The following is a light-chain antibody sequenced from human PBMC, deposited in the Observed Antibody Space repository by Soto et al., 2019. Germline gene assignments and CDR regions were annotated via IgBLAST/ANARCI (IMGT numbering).Light chain of an antibody. V-gene: IGLV2-14*03. CDR3: SSYTRQSTYV. CDR1: SSDVGGYKY. Sequence: QSVLTQPASVSGSPGQSITISCTGTSSDVGGYKYVSWFQQYPGEVPKLIIYEVNDRPSGVSNRFSASKSGNTASLTISGLQAEDEADYYCSSYTRQSTYVFGTGTKVTVL. CDR2: EVN. J-gene: IGLJ1*01.